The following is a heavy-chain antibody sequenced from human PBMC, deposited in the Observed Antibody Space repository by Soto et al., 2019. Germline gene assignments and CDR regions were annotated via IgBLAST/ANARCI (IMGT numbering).Heavy chain of an antibody. J-gene: IGHJ1*01. V-gene: IGHV3-7*01. D-gene: IGHD3-10*01. CDR2: IKQDGSEK. CDR3: ARDSVGSYGHLLQH. CDR1: GFTFSSYW. Sequence: EVQLVESGGGLVQPGGSLRLSCAASGFTFSSYWMSWVRQAPGKGLEWVANIKQDGSEKYYVDSVKGRFIISRDNAKNSLYLQMNSLRAEDTAVYYCARDSVGSYGHLLQHWGQGTLVTVSS.